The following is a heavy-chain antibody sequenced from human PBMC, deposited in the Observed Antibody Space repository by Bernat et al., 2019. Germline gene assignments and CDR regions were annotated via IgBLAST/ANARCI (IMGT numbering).Heavy chain of an antibody. CDR2: ISYDGSNK. J-gene: IGHJ4*02. D-gene: IGHD1-26*01. CDR3: AKHASPVGATLSHYFDY. Sequence: QVQLVESGGGVVQPGRSLRLSCAASGFTFSSYTMYWVRQAPGKGLEWVALISYDGSNKYYADSVKGRFTISRDNSKNTLYLQMNSLRAEDTAVYYCAKHASPVGATLSHYFDYWGQGTLVTVSS. CDR1: GFTFSSYT. V-gene: IGHV3-30*18.